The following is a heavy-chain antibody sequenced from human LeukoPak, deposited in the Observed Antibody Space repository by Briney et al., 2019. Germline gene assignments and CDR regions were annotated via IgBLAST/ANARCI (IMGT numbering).Heavy chain of an antibody. CDR3: ARVQGCSGGTCYFHY. CDR1: GFTFINYW. V-gene: IGHV3-74*01. D-gene: IGHD2-15*01. CDR2: ISSDGDST. Sequence: GGSLRLSCAASGFTFINYWMAWLRQAPANRLLCASRISSDGDSTTYADSVKGRFTISRDNAKNTVYLQMNSLRAEDTAVYYCARVQGCSGGTCYFHYWGQGTLVTVSS. J-gene: IGHJ4*02.